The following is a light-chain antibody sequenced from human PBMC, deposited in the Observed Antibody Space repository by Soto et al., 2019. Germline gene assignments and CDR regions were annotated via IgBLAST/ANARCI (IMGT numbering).Light chain of an antibody. CDR2: DAS. CDR3: QQYGSSPPIT. Sequence: EIMMTPSPATLSLSPGERATLSCRASQSVSSNLAWYQQKPGQAPRLLIYDASTRATVIPARFSGSGSGTEFTLTISSLQSEDFAVYYCQQYGSSPPITFGQGTRLEI. CDR1: QSVSSN. J-gene: IGKJ5*01. V-gene: IGKV3-15*01.